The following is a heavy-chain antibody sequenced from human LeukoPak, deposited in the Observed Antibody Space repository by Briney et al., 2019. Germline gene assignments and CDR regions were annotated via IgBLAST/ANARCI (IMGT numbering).Heavy chain of an antibody. CDR3: ARVDWYSGFYYYYMDV. D-gene: IGHD6-19*01. CDR2: IIPIFGTA. Sequence: VKVSCKASGGTFSSYAISWVRQAPGQGLEWMGGIIPIFGTANYAQKFQGRVTITADESTSTAYMELSSLRSEDTAVYYCARVDWYSGFYYYYMDVWGKGTTVTISS. CDR1: GGTFSSYA. V-gene: IGHV1-69*13. J-gene: IGHJ6*03.